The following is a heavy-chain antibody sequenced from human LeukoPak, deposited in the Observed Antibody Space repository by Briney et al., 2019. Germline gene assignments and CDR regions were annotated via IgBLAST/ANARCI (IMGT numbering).Heavy chain of an antibody. V-gene: IGHV4-39*07. D-gene: IGHD3-22*01. J-gene: IGHJ3*02. CDR2: IYYSGST. CDR1: GGSISSSSYY. Sequence: PSETLSLTCTVSGGSISSSSYYWGWIRQPPGKGLEWIGSIYYSGSTYYNPSLKSRVTISVDTSKNQFSLKLSSVTAADTAVYYCARDYYDSSGYFLALGAFDIWGQGTMVTVSS. CDR3: ARDYYDSSGYFLALGAFDI.